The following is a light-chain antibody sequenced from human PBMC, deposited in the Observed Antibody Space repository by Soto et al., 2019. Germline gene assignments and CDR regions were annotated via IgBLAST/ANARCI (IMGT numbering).Light chain of an antibody. V-gene: IGKV3-20*01. CDR3: QQYGSSSYT. J-gene: IGKJ2*01. CDR1: QTVRNNY. CDR2: DAS. Sequence: EFVLTQSPGTLSLSPGERATLSCRASQTVRNNYLAWYQQKPGQAPRLLIYDASSRATGIPDRFSGGGSGTDFTLTISRLEPEDFAVYYCQQYGSSSYTFGQGTKVDI.